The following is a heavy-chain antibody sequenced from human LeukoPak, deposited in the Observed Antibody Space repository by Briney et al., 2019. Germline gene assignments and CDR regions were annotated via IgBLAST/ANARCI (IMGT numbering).Heavy chain of an antibody. Sequence: GGSLRLSCATSGFTFSSYGMHWVRQAPGKGLEWVAVIWYDGSNKYYADSVKGRFTISRDNSKNTLYLQMNSLRAEDTAVYYCAREYYYGSGSYHPGYWGQGTLVTVSS. CDR2: IWYDGSNK. CDR3: AREYYYGSGSYHPGY. CDR1: GFTFSSYG. D-gene: IGHD3-10*01. V-gene: IGHV3-33*01. J-gene: IGHJ4*02.